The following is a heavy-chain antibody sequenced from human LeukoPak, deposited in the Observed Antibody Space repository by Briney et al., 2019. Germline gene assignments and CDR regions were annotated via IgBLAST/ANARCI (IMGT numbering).Heavy chain of an antibody. D-gene: IGHD5-24*01. CDR3: ARGRDRSKAGDL. J-gene: IGHJ5*02. CDR2: IHPNSGDT. Sequence: GASVKVSCKASGYSFTDYYIHWVRQAPGQGLEWVGFIHPNSGDTFYAQKFRGRVTMTRDTSINTAYMELDRLTSDDTAFYYCARGRDRSKAGDLWGQGSLVTVSS. V-gene: IGHV1-2*02. CDR1: GYSFTDYY.